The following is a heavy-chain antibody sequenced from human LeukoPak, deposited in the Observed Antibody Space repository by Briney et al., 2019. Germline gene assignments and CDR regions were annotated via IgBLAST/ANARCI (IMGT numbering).Heavy chain of an antibody. J-gene: IGHJ6*02. CDR2: INSDGSST. CDR1: GFTFSSYW. CDR3: ARDAYIVVYYYGIDV. D-gene: IGHD2-15*01. V-gene: IGHV3-74*01. Sequence: GGSLRLSCAASGFTFSSYWVHWVRQAPGKGLVWVSRINSDGSSTSYADSVKGRFTISRDNAKNTLYLQMNSLRADDTAVYYCARDAYIVVYYYGIDVWGQGTTVTVSS.